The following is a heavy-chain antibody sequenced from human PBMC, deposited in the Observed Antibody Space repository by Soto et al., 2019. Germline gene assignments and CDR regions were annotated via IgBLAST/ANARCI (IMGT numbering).Heavy chain of an antibody. CDR1: GYSFTDYK. Sequence: ASVKVSCKTSGYSFTDYKLHWVRQAPGQGLEWMGWVDPNGGGSNSAQKFQGSVTMTWDTSITPAYLDLTRLTTNDTATYFCATWVDYGDFEGFDYWGQGTPVTVSS. V-gene: IGHV1-2*04. J-gene: IGHJ4*02. D-gene: IGHD4-17*01. CDR3: ATWVDYGDFEGFDY. CDR2: VDPNGGGS.